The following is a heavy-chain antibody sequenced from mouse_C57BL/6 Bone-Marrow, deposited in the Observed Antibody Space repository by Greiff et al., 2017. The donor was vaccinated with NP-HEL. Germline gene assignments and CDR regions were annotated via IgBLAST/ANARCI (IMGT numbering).Heavy chain of an antibody. J-gene: IGHJ4*01. D-gene: IGHD1-1*01. CDR2: IWRGGST. CDR1: GFSFTSYG. CDR3: AKNPFYDYDAMDY. Sequence: QVQLKESGPGLVQPSQSLSITCTVSGFSFTSYGVHWVRQSPGKGLEWLGVIWRGGSTDYNAAFMSRLSITKDNSKSQVFFKMNSLQADDTAIYYCAKNPFYDYDAMDYWGRGTSVTVSS. V-gene: IGHV2-5*01.